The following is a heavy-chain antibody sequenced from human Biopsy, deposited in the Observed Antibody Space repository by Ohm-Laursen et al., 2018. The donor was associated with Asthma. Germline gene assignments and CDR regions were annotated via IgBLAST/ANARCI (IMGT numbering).Heavy chain of an antibody. Sequence: SLRLSCTAPGFSFNSYGMHWVRQAPGKGLEWAAVMSFDGRQTYYADSVKGRFTISRDNSKNTLYLQMNSLRAEDTAVYYCAKERYYDFWSGYPIWGQGTMVTVSS. CDR1: GFSFNSYG. J-gene: IGHJ3*02. CDR3: AKERYYDFWSGYPI. V-gene: IGHV3-30*18. CDR2: MSFDGRQT. D-gene: IGHD3-3*01.